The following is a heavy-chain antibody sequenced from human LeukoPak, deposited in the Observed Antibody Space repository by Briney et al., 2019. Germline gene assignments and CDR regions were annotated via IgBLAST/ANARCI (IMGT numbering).Heavy chain of an antibody. CDR2: IYYSGST. CDR3: ARGGSSSWYPNY. J-gene: IGHJ4*02. Sequence: SETLSLTCTVSGGSISSYYWSWIRQPPGKGLEWIGYIYYSGSTSYNPSLKSRVTISVDTSKNQFSLKLSSVTAADTAVYYCARGGSSSWYPNYWGQGTLVTVSS. D-gene: IGHD6-13*01. V-gene: IGHV4-59*01. CDR1: GGSISSYY.